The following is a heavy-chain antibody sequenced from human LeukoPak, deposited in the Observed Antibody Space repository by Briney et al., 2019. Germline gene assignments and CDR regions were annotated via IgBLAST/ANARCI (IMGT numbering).Heavy chain of an antibody. V-gene: IGHV3-7*01. CDR3: ATAPAAADSS. CDR2: INRDGTKT. J-gene: IGHJ5*02. CDR1: GFTFGSYG. Sequence: GGSLRLSCAASGFTFGSYGMHWVRQSPGKGLEWVANINRDGTKTTYVDSVKGRFTISRDNAKNSLFLHMSSLRAEDTAVYYCATAPAAADSSWGQGTLVAVSS. D-gene: IGHD6-13*01.